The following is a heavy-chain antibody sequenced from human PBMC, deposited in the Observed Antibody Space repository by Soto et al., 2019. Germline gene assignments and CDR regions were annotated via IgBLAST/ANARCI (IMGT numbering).Heavy chain of an antibody. CDR2: MYHTGIT. CDR3: ARESYNESNVGYFDL. J-gene: IGHJ2*01. CDR1: RGSISSSNW. D-gene: IGHD1-1*01. V-gene: IGHV4-4*02. Sequence: QVQLQESGPGLVKPSGTLSLTCAVSRGSISSSNWWSWVRQSPGKGLEWIGAMYHTGITNYSPSLKSRVTMSVDKSKNQFSLKLSSVTAEDTAVYYCARESYNESNVGYFDLWGRGTLVSVSS.